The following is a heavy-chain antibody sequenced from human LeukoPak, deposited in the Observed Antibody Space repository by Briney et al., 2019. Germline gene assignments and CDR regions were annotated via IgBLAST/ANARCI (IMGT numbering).Heavy chain of an antibody. CDR3: ARELAAAADY. D-gene: IGHD6-13*01. Sequence: GGSLRLSCAASGFTFSSYSMNWVRQAPGKGLEWVSSISSSGNYIYYADSVKGRFTISRDNAKNSLYLQMNSLRAEDTAVYYCARELAAAADYWGQGTLVTVSS. CDR1: GFTFSSYS. CDR2: ISSSGNYI. J-gene: IGHJ4*02. V-gene: IGHV3-21*01.